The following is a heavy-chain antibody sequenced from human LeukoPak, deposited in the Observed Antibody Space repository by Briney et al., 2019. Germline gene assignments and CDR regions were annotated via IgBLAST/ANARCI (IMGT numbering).Heavy chain of an antibody. CDR1: GFTFDDYA. D-gene: IGHD6-13*01. CDR3: AKGTSSWHEFDY. CDR2: ISWDGGST. J-gene: IGHJ4*02. V-gene: IGHV3-43D*03. Sequence: GGSLRLSCAASGFTFDDYAMHCVRQAPGKGLEWGYLISWDGGSTYYADSVKGRFTISRDNSKNSLYLQMNSLRAEDTALYYCAKGTSSWHEFDYWGQGTLVTVSS.